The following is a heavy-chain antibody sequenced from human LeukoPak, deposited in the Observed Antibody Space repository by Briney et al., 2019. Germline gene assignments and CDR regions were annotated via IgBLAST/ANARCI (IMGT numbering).Heavy chain of an antibody. J-gene: IGHJ4*02. D-gene: IGHD3-9*01. CDR1: GFTFSSYS. Sequence: TGGSLRLSCAASGFTFSSYSMNWIRQPPGKGLEWIGEINHSGSTNYNPSLKSRVTISVDTSKNQFSLKLSSVTAADTAVYYCAGEGRYFDWLPPIDYWGQGALVTVSS. CDR3: AGEGRYFDWLPPIDY. CDR2: INHSGST. V-gene: IGHV4-34*01.